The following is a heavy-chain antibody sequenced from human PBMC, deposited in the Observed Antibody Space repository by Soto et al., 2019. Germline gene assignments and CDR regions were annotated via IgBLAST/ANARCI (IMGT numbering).Heavy chain of an antibody. J-gene: IGHJ4*02. Sequence: QVQLVESGGGVVQPGRSLRLSCAASVFTFSSYAMHWVRQAPGKGLEWVAVISYDGSNKYYADSVHGRFTISRANSKNAVYLRMISLGAEDTAVYYCARVRGDIVVVVAATVPGYFDYWGQGTLVTVSS. CDR1: VFTFSSYA. V-gene: IGHV3-30-3*01. CDR2: ISYDGSNK. D-gene: IGHD2-15*01. CDR3: ARVRGDIVVVVAATVPGYFDY.